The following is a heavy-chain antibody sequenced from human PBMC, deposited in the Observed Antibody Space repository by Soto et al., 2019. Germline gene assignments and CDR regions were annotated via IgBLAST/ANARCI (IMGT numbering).Heavy chain of an antibody. CDR3: AGTTSHQWYYMDV. J-gene: IGHJ6*03. V-gene: IGHV6-1*01. CDR1: GDSVSSNSAA. D-gene: IGHD1-7*01. Sequence: QVQLQESGPGLVKPSQTLSLTCAISGDSVSSNSAAWNWIRLSPSRGLEWLARTYYRTRWYNDYAVSXXXXXXXXXXXXXXXXXXXXXXXXXXXTAVYYCAGTTSHQWYYMDVWGKGTTVTVSS. CDR2: TYYRTRWYN.